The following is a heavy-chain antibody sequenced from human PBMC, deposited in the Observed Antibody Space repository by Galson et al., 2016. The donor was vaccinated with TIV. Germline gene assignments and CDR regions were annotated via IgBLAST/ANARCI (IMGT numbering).Heavy chain of an antibody. D-gene: IGHD2-15*01. CDR3: AREPCSGGTCYSRIGAFDI. Sequence: SVKVSCKASGGTFSFYAITWVRQAPGQGLEWMGGINPIFRTPNYAQKFQGSVTLTADDSTRTAYMELSSLGSEDTAVYYCAREPCSGGTCYSRIGAFDIWGQGTMVTVSS. CDR1: GGTFSFYA. J-gene: IGHJ3*02. V-gene: IGHV1-69*13. CDR2: INPIFRTP.